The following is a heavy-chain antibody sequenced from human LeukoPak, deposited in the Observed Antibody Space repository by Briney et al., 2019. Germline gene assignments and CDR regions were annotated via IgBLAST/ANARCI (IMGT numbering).Heavy chain of an antibody. Sequence: SETLSLTCTVSGYSISSGYYWGWIRQPPGKGLEWIGSIYHSGSTYYNPSLKSRVTISVDTSKNQFSLKLSSVTAADTAVYYCASKYYYDSSGYSRDDAFDIWGQGTMVTVSS. J-gene: IGHJ3*02. V-gene: IGHV4-38-2*02. CDR3: ASKYYYDSSGYSRDDAFDI. D-gene: IGHD3-22*01. CDR1: GYSISSGYY. CDR2: IYHSGST.